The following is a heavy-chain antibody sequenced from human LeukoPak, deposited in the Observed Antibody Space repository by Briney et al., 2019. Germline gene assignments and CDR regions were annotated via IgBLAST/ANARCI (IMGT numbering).Heavy chain of an antibody. D-gene: IGHD1-14*01. CDR2: ISNSGSTI. J-gene: IGHJ4*02. CDR3: VRQAAGGPFSDY. CDR1: GFTFSSYI. Sequence: PAGSLSLSCAASGFTFSSYIMNWVRQAPGKGLEWVSYISNSGSTIYYPDSVKGRFTISRDNAKNSVYLQMSSLRAEDTAVYYCVRQAAGGPFSDYWGQGTLVTVSP. V-gene: IGHV3-48*04.